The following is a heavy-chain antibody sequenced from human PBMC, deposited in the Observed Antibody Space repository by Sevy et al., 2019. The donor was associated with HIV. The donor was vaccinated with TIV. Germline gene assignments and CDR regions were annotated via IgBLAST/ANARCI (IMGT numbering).Heavy chain of an antibody. Sequence: GESLKISCKGSGYSFTSYWIGWVRQMPGKGLEWMGIIYPGDSDTRYSPSFQGQVTISADKSISTAYLQWSSLKASDTAMYYCARHGIRGGSGYPANWFDPWGQGTLVTVSS. CDR1: GYSFTSYW. J-gene: IGHJ5*02. CDR3: ARHGIRGGSGYPANWFDP. CDR2: IYPGDSDT. V-gene: IGHV5-51*01. D-gene: IGHD3-22*01.